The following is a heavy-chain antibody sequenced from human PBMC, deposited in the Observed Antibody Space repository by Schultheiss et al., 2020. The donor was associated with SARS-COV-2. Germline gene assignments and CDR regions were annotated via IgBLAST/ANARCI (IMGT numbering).Heavy chain of an antibody. CDR3: TTDLEIVVVVAATNY. CDR1: GFTFSNAW. CDR2: IKSKTDGGTT. J-gene: IGHJ4*02. D-gene: IGHD2-15*01. V-gene: IGHV3-15*01. Sequence: GGSLRLSCAASGFTFSNAWMSWVRQAPGKGLEWVGRIKSKTDGGTTDYAAPVKGRFTISRDDSKNTLYLQMNSLKTEDTAVYYCTTDLEIVVVVAATNYWGQGTLVTVSS.